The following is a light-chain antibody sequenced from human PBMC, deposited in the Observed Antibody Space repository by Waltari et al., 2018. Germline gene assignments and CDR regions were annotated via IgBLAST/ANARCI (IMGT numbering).Light chain of an antibody. V-gene: IGKV3-20*01. CDR3: QQYDNSPYT. Sequence: EIVLTQSPGTLSLSPGERATLSCRASQSVSSSYLAWYQQKPGQAPRLLIYDTSSRATGIPDRFSGSGSGTDFTLTIGRLEPEDFAVYYCQQYDNSPYTFGQGTKLEIK. CDR2: DTS. CDR1: QSVSSSY. J-gene: IGKJ2*01.